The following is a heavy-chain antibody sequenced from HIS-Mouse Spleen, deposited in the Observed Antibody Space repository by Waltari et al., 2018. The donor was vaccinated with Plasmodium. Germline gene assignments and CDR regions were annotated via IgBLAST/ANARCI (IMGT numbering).Heavy chain of an antibody. V-gene: IGHV3-30*18. Sequence: QVQLVESGGGVVQPGRSLRLSCAASGFTFSSYGMHWVRQAPGKGLGLVAVISYDGSNKYYGDSVKGRFTISRDNSKNTLYLQMNSLRAEDTAVYYCAKAQGVINFDYWGQGTLVTVSS. CDR3: AKAQGVINFDY. CDR1: GFTFSSYG. J-gene: IGHJ4*02. CDR2: ISYDGSNK. D-gene: IGHD3-16*01.